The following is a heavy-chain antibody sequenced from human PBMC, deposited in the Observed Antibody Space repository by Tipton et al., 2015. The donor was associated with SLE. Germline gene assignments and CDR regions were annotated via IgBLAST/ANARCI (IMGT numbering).Heavy chain of an antibody. CDR2: VYSGDSST. CDR3: AKSRGGSGTYYDS. D-gene: IGHD3-10*01. V-gene: IGHV3-23*03. J-gene: IGHJ4*02. Sequence: SLRLSCAASGFTFSSYAMSWVRRAPGKGLEWVSIVYSGDSSTYYADSMRGRFTISRDNYKRTLFLEMNGLRAEDTAIYHCAKSRGGSGTYYDSWGQGTLVTVSS. CDR1: GFTFSSYA.